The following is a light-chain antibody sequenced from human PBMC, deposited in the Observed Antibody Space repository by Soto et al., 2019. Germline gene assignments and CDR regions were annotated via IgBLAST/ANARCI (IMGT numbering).Light chain of an antibody. CDR3: QKYETSPDN. J-gene: IGKJ2*01. CDR2: GAS. CDR1: QTVIRDY. V-gene: IGKV3-20*01. Sequence: ENVLTQSPATLSLSPGERATLSCRASQTVIRDYLAWYQQKPGQAPRLLIYGASSRATGIPDRFSGSGYDTVRALTTSILEPEDSAVYYGQKYETSPDNFGQGTKVDIK.